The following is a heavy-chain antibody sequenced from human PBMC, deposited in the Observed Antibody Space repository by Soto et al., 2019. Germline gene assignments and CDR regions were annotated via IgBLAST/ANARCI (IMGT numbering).Heavy chain of an antibody. CDR1: GGSISSYY. CDR3: ARAGWGAAPASTTKYYAMGV. Sequence: QVQLQESGPGLVKPSETLSLTCTVSGGSISSYYWSWIRQPPGKGLEWIGYIYYSGSTNYNPSLKSRVTRSEDTAKNQCSLKLSSGTAADTAVYYWARAGWGAAPASTTKYYAMGVWGHGTTVTVSS. J-gene: IGHJ6*02. V-gene: IGHV4-59*01. CDR2: IYYSGST. D-gene: IGHD6-6*01.